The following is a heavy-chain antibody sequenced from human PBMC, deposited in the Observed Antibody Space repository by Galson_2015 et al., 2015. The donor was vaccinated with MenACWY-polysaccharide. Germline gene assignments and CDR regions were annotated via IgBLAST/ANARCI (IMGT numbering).Heavy chain of an antibody. CDR1: GFTFSSYS. CDR3: ARTTDIVATIWVDY. CDR2: ISSSSSYI. D-gene: IGHD5-12*01. J-gene: IGHJ4*02. Sequence: SLRLSCAASGFTFSSYSMNWVRQAPGKGLEWVSSISSSSSYIYYADSVKGRLTISRDNAKNSLYLQMNSLRAEDTAVYYCARTTDIVATIWVDYWGQGTLVTVSS. V-gene: IGHV3-21*01.